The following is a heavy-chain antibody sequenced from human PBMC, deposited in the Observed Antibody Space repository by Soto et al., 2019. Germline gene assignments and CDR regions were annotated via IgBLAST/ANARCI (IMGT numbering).Heavy chain of an antibody. Sequence: GGSLRLSCAASGFTFSSYAMRWVRQAPGKGLEWVSAISGSGGSTYYADSVKGRFTISRDNSKNTLYLQMNSLRAEDTAVYYCAKGLKGYYYYYGMDVWGQGTTVTVSS. V-gene: IGHV3-23*01. J-gene: IGHJ6*02. CDR3: AKGLKGYYYYYGMDV. CDR1: GFTFSSYA. CDR2: ISGSGGST.